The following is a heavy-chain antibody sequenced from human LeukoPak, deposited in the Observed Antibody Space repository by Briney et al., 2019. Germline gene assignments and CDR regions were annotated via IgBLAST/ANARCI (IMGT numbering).Heavy chain of an antibody. J-gene: IGHJ4*02. Sequence: SVKVSCKASGGTFSSYAISWVRQAPGQGLEWMGRIIPILGIANYAQKFQGRVTITADKSTSTACMELRSLRSDDTAVYYCARDRGTGDRGADYWGQGTLVTVSS. D-gene: IGHD3-10*01. CDR2: IIPILGIA. V-gene: IGHV1-69*04. CDR3: ARDRGTGDRGADY. CDR1: GGTFSSYA.